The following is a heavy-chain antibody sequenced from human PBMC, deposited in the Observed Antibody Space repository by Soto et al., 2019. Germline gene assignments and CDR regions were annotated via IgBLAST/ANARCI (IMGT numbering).Heavy chain of an antibody. CDR3: AKGGRQWLVTSDFNY. D-gene: IGHD6-19*01. J-gene: IGHJ4*02. Sequence: VQLVESGGGVVQPGRSLRLSCAASGFTFSDYAMHWVRQAPGKRLEWVAVVSHDGRSTHYADSVKGRFTISRDSSKTTVSLEMSSLRAEDTAVYYCAKGGRQWLVTSDFNYWGQGALVTVSS. V-gene: IGHV3-30*18. CDR2: VSHDGRST. CDR1: GFTFSDYA.